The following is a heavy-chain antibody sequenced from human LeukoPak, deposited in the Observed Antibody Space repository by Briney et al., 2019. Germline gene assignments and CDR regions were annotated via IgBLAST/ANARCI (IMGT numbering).Heavy chain of an antibody. J-gene: IGHJ4*02. CDR1: GGSFSGYY. Sequence: KPSETPSLTCAVYGGSFSGYYWSWIRQPPGKGLEWIGEINHSGSTNYNPSLKSRVTISVDTSKNQFSLKLSSVTAADTAVYYCARVGSGYYYGYWGQGTLVTVSS. CDR3: ARVGSGYYYGY. CDR2: INHSGST. D-gene: IGHD3-22*01. V-gene: IGHV4-34*01.